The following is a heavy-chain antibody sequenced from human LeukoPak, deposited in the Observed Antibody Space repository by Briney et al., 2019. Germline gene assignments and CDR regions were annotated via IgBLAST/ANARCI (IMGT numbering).Heavy chain of an antibody. CDR3: ARDIGVTVFDY. CDR1: GYTFTNHG. Sequence: ASVKVSCKASGYTFTNHGFSWVRQAPGQGLEWMGWISAYNGQTAYAQSFQGRLTLTTDASTSTVYLKLRNLASDDTAVYYCARDIGVTVFDYWGQGTPVTVSS. V-gene: IGHV1-18*01. CDR2: ISAYNGQT. J-gene: IGHJ4*02. D-gene: IGHD2-21*02.